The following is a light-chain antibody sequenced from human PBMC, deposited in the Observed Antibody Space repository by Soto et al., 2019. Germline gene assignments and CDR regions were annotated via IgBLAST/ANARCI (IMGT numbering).Light chain of an antibody. J-gene: IGKJ2*01. CDR3: QQYNSYLYT. Sequence: DIQMTQSPSTLSASVGDRVTITCRASQSISSWLAWYQQKPGKAPKLLIYDASSLESGVPSTFSGSGSGTAFTLTISRLQPDDFATYYGQQYNSYLYTFGQGSKLEIK. CDR1: QSISSW. CDR2: DAS. V-gene: IGKV1-5*01.